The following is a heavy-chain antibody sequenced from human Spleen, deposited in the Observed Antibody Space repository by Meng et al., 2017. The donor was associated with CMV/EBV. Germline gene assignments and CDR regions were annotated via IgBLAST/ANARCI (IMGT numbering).Heavy chain of an antibody. CDR1: GGTFSSYA. D-gene: IGHD5-18*01. J-gene: IGHJ4*02. Sequence: SVKVSCKASGGTFSSYAISWVRQAPGQGLEWMGGIIPILGIANYAQKFQGRVTISTDESTGTAYMELRSLRSEDTAVYYCAKDRAYSYGPSGYWGQGTLVTVSS. V-gene: IGHV1-69*10. CDR3: AKDRAYSYGPSGY. CDR2: IIPILGIA.